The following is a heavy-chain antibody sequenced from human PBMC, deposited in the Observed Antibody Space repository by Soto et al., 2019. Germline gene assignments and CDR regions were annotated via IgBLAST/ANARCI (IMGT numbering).Heavy chain of an antibody. Sequence: QVQLVQSGAEVKKPGASVKVSCKASGYTFTRYAIHWVRQAPGQRLEWMGWINAANGNTKYSQKFQCRVTITRDTSASTAHMELSSLRSEDTAVYYCARDQGYYDSGGYYFPWGQGTLVTVSS. V-gene: IGHV1-3*01. J-gene: IGHJ5*02. CDR2: INAANGNT. D-gene: IGHD3-22*01. CDR1: GYTFTRYA. CDR3: ARDQGYYDSGGYYFP.